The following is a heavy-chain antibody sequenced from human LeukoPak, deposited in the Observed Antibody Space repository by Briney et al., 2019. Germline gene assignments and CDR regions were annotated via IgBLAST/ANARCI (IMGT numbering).Heavy chain of an antibody. J-gene: IGHJ5*02. CDR2: IRYDGSNK. V-gene: IGHV3-30*02. CDR3: AKAIVATIDWFDP. Sequence: GGSLRLSCAASGFTFSSYGMHWVRQAPGKGLEWVAFIRYDGSNKYYADSVKGRFTISRDNSKNTLYLQMNSLRAEDTAVYYCAKAIVATIDWFDPWGQGTLVTVSS. D-gene: IGHD5-12*01. CDR1: GFTFSSYG.